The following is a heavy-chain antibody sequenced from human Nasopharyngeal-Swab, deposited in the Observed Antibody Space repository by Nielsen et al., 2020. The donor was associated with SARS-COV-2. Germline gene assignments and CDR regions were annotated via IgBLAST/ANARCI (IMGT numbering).Heavy chain of an antibody. V-gene: IGHV3-23*01. J-gene: IGHJ4*02. D-gene: IGHD6-19*01. CDR3: AKRSIAVARDHFDY. CDR2: ISGSYGST. Sequence: VRQAPGKGLEWVSGISGSYGSTYYADSVKGRFTISRDNSKNTLYLQMNSLRAEDTAVYYCAKRSIAVARDHFDYWAREPWSPSPQ.